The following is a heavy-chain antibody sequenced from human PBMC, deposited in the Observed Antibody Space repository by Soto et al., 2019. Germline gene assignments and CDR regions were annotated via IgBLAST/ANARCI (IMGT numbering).Heavy chain of an antibody. V-gene: IGHV4-4*02. J-gene: IGHJ4*02. D-gene: IGHD1-26*01. CDR1: GGSMSSSNW. CDR2: AHHSGRT. Sequence: QVQLQESGPGLVKPSGTLSLTCTVSGGSMSSSNWWNWVRQSPGKGLEWIGEAHHSGRTNYNPSLKSRVTISVDTSKSHVSLKLSSVTAADTAVYYCARSEATGLDYWGQGTLVTVSS. CDR3: ARSEATGLDY.